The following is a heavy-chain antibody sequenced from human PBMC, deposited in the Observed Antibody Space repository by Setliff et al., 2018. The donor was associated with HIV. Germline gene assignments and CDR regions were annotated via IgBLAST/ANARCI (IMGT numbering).Heavy chain of an antibody. J-gene: IGHJ4*02. CDR2: INHSGST. V-gene: IGHV4-38-2*01. Sequence: SETLSLTCAVSGYSISSGYYWGWIRQPPGKGLEWIGEINHSGSTNYNPSLKSRVTISVDTSKNQFSLRLSSVIAADTAVYYCARGPPGSSIGWYVGYWGQGTLVTVSS. CDR1: GYSISSGYY. CDR3: ARGPPGSSIGWYVGY. D-gene: IGHD6-19*01.